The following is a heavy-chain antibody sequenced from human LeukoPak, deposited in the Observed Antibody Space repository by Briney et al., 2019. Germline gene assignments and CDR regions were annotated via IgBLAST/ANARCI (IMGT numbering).Heavy chain of an antibody. D-gene: IGHD6-19*01. V-gene: IGHV3-7*01. Sequence: GGSLRLSCAASGFTFTTYWMGWVRQAPGKGREWVANIKQEGSEQYYVDSVKGRFTISRDNAKNSLSLQMNSLRAEDTAVYYCARDRIAVAGIDYWGQGTLVTVSS. J-gene: IGHJ4*02. CDR2: IKQEGSEQ. CDR3: ARDRIAVAGIDY. CDR1: GFTFTTYW.